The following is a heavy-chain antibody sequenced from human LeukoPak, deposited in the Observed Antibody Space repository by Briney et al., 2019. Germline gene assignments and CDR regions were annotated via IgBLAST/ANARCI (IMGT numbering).Heavy chain of an antibody. D-gene: IGHD3-10*01. Sequence: GGSLRLSCAASEFTFSNYAMSWVRQAPGKGLEWVSAISASGTNTYYADSVKGRFTISRDNSENTLDLQMNSLRAEDTAIYYCAKDYFGSVSQFASWGQGTLVTVSS. CDR3: AKDYFGSVSQFAS. CDR2: ISASGTNT. CDR1: EFTFSNYA. V-gene: IGHV3-23*01. J-gene: IGHJ4*02.